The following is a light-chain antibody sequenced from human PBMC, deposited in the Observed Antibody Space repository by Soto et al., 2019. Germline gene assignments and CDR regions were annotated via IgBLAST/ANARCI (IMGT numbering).Light chain of an antibody. CDR2: GAS. Sequence: EIVMTQSPATLSVSPGEGATLSCRASQSVSGNLAWYQQKPGQAPRLLIYGASTSATGITGRFSGSGTGTGFTLTISSLQPEDFALYFCQQHYTWPLSFGGGTRLEIK. CDR3: QQHYTWPLS. V-gene: IGKV3-15*01. J-gene: IGKJ4*01. CDR1: QSVSGN.